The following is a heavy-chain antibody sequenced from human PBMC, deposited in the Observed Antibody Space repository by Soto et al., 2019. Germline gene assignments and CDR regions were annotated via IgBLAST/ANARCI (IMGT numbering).Heavy chain of an antibody. CDR2: ISGSGGST. V-gene: IGHV3-23*01. D-gene: IGHD3-10*01. Sequence: PGGSLRLSCAASGFTFSSYAMSWVRQAPGKGLEWVSAISGSGGSTYYADSVKGRFTISRDNSKNTLYLQMNSLRAEDTAAYYCAKVPLFRGDYYYYGMDVWGQGTTVTVSS. J-gene: IGHJ6*02. CDR3: AKVPLFRGDYYYYGMDV. CDR1: GFTFSSYA.